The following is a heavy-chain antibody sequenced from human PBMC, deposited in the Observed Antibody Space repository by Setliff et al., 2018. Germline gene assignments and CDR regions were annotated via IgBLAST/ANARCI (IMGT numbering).Heavy chain of an antibody. J-gene: IGHJ4*02. D-gene: IGHD3-10*01. V-gene: IGHV4-31*03. CDR2: IFHSGST. CDR3: ARVADGSGSFYLGFDY. CDR1: GDPISSGSYY. Sequence: KPSETLSLTCTVSGDPISSGSYYWNWIRQHPEKGLEWLGYIFHSGSTHYNSSLKSRITISIDTSKNHFSLELNSVTAADSAVYYCARVADGSGSFYLGFDYWGQGILVTVSS.